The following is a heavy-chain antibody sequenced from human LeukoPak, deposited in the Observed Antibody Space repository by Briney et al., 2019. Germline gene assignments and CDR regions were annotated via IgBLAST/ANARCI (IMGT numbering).Heavy chain of an antibody. Sequence: ASVKVSCKASGYTFTSYGISWVRQAPGQGLEWMGWISAYNGNTNYAQKLQGRVTMTTDTSTSTAYMELRSLRSDDTAVYYCARAGLGGGDSPNWFDPWGQGTLVTVSS. D-gene: IGHD2-21*02. J-gene: IGHJ5*02. V-gene: IGHV1-18*01. CDR2: ISAYNGNT. CDR1: GYTFTSYG. CDR3: ARAGLGGGDSPNWFDP.